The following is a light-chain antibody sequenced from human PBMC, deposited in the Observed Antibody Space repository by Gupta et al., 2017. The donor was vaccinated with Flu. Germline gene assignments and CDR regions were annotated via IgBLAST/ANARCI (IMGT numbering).Light chain of an antibody. CDR1: QSVTSNY. CDR2: GAS. J-gene: IGKJ3*01. CDR3: QQYHSSPFT. Sequence: DRNTLYCGASQSVTSNYLAWYQQRPGQAPRLLIYGASSRATGIPDRFSGSGSGTDFTLTISSLEPEDLAVYYCQQYHSSPFTFGPGTKVEIK. V-gene: IGKV3-20*01.